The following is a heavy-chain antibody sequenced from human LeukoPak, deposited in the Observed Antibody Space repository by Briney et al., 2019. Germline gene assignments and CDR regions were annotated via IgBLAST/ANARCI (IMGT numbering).Heavy chain of an antibody. Sequence: GGSLRLSCAASGFTFDDYAMHWVRQAPGKGLEWVSLISGDGGSTYYADSVKGRFTISRDNSKNSLYLQMNSLRTEDTALYYCAKDMSLDDVVVVAAGEYGYMDVWGKGTTVTVSS. V-gene: IGHV3-43*02. J-gene: IGHJ6*03. D-gene: IGHD2-15*01. CDR1: GFTFDDYA. CDR2: ISGDGGST. CDR3: AKDMSLDDVVVVAAGEYGYMDV.